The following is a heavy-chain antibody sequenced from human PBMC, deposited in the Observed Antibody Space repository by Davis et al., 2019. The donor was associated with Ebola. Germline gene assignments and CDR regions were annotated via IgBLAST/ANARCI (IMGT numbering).Heavy chain of an antibody. Sequence: GESLKISCAAFGFTFSSYAMHWVRQAPGKGLEWVAVISYDGSNKYYADSVKGRFTISRDNSKNTLYLQMNSLRAEDTAVYYCARQNWGQGFDYWGQGTLVTVSS. J-gene: IGHJ4*02. CDR2: ISYDGSNK. CDR1: GFTFSSYA. D-gene: IGHD7-27*01. CDR3: ARQNWGQGFDY. V-gene: IGHV3-30-3*01.